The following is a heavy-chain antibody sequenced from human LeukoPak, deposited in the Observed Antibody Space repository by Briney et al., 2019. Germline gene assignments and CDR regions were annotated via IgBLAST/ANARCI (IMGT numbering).Heavy chain of an antibody. D-gene: IGHD2-15*01. J-gene: IGHJ4*02. V-gene: IGHV3-74*01. Sequence: PGGSLRLSCAASGFAFSSYWMHWVLQAPGKGLVWVSRISSDGSSTSYADSVKGRFTISRDNAKNTLYLQMNSLRAEDTAVYYCTRDQIYCSGGYCYFEHWGQGTLVTASS. CDR3: TRDQIYCSGGYCYFEH. CDR1: GFAFSSYW. CDR2: ISSDGSST.